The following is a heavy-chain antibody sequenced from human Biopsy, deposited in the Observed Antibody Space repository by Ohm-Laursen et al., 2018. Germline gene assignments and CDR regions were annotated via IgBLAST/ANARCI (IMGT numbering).Heavy chain of an antibody. CDR2: IYQDGSEK. CDR1: GFMFSSYW. Sequence: SLRLSCAASGFMFSSYWMNWVRQAPGKGLEWVANIYQDGSEKYYVDSVKGRFTISRDNTKNSLYLQMNSLRAEDTAVYYCVRDGNYRLDQWGQGTLVTVSS. D-gene: IGHD1-7*01. V-gene: IGHV3-7*01. J-gene: IGHJ4*02. CDR3: VRDGNYRLDQ.